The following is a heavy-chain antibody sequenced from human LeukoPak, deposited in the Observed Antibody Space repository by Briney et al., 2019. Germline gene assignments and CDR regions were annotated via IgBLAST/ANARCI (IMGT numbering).Heavy chain of an antibody. D-gene: IGHD1-7*01. CDR2: INHSGST. CDR3: ARSTNWNYVRSYYMDV. Sequence: PSETLSLTCAVYGGSFSGYYWSWIRQPPGKGLEWIGEINHSGSTNYNPSLKSRVTISVDTSKNQFSLKLSSVTAADTAVYYCARSTNWNYVRSYYMDVWGKGTTVTVSS. V-gene: IGHV4-34*01. CDR1: GGSFSGYY. J-gene: IGHJ6*03.